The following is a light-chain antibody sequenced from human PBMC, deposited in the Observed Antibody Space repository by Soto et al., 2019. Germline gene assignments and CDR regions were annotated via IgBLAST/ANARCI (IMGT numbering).Light chain of an antibody. CDR2: GAS. V-gene: IGKV3-20*01. J-gene: IGKJ1*01. CDR3: QQYGSSPNT. CDR1: QSVSSSY. Sequence: EIVLTQSPGTLSLSPGERATLSCRASQSVSSSYLAWYQQKPGQAPRLLIYGASSRATGIPDRFSGSGSGTDFTLTISRLGPEDFAVYYCQQYGSSPNTFGQGTKVEIK.